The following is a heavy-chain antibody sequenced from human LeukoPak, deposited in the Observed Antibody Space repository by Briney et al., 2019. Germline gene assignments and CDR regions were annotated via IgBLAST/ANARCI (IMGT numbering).Heavy chain of an antibody. V-gene: IGHV3-74*01. D-gene: IGHD3-22*01. CDR2: INSDGSST. CDR1: GFTFSRYY. Sequence: GGSLRLSCAASGFTFSRYYMHWVRQAPGKGLVWVSRINSDGSSTTYADSVKGRFTISRDNAKNTLYLQMNSLKVEDTAVYYCAKDDYDSSGYYSRFDYWGQGTLVTVSS. J-gene: IGHJ4*02. CDR3: AKDDYDSSGYYSRFDY.